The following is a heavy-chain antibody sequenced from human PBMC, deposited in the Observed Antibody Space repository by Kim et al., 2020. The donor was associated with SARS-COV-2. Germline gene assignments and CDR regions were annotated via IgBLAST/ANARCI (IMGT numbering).Heavy chain of an antibody. V-gene: IGHV3-23*01. Sequence: RFTISRDNSKNTLYLQMTSLRAEDTAVYYCAKDQAPKYYYDSSGYYFSLWGQGTLVTVSS. D-gene: IGHD3-22*01. CDR3: AKDQAPKYYYDSSGYYFSL. J-gene: IGHJ4*02.